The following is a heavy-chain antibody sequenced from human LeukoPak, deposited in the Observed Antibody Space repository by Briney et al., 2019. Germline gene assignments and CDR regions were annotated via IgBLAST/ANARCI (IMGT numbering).Heavy chain of an antibody. J-gene: IGHJ4*02. V-gene: IGHV3-11*05. Sequence: PGGSLRLSCAASGFTFSDYYMSWIRQAPGKGLEWVSYISSSSSYTNYADSVKGRFTISRDNAKNSLYLQMNSPRAEDTAVYYCAREDAVAGPLIYWGQGTLVTVSS. CDR3: AREDAVAGPLIY. CDR1: GFTFSDYY. D-gene: IGHD6-19*01. CDR2: ISSSSSYT.